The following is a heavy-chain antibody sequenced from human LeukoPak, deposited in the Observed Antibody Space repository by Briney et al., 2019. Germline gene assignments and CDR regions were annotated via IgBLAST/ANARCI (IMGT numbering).Heavy chain of an antibody. CDR2: IYYSGST. J-gene: IGHJ4*02. Sequence: SETLSLTCTVSGGSISSHYWSWIRQPPGKGLEWIGYIYYSGSTNYNPSLKSRVTISVDTSKNQFSLKLSSVTAADTAVYYCARESFTYYYDSSGNFDYWGQGTLVTVSS. CDR1: GGSISSHY. CDR3: ARESFTYYYDSSGNFDY. D-gene: IGHD3-22*01. V-gene: IGHV4-59*11.